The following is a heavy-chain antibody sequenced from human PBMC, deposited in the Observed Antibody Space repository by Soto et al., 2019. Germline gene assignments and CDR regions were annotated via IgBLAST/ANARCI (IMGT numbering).Heavy chain of an antibody. V-gene: IGHV1-2*02. Sequence: QVQLVQSGAEVKKPGASVKVSCKASGYTFTGYYMHWVRQAPGQGLEWMGWINPNSGGTNYAQKFQGRVTMTRDTSISTAYMELSRLRSDDTAVDYCAKGHDYYGAGSYYNGFDYWGKGTLGTVSS. D-gene: IGHD3-10*01. CDR1: GYTFTGYY. CDR3: AKGHDYYGAGSYYNGFDY. J-gene: IGHJ4*02. CDR2: INPNSGGT.